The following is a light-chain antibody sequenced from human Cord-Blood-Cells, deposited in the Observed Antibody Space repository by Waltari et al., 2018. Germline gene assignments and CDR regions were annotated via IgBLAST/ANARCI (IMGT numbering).Light chain of an antibody. CDR3: SSYAGSNNPYV. Sequence: QSALTQPPSASGSPGHSVTTSCTGTSSDVGGYTYVSWYQQHPGKAPKLMIYEVSKRPSGVPDRFSGSKSGNTASLTVSGLQAEDEADYYCSSYAGSNNPYVFGTGTKVTVL. V-gene: IGLV2-8*01. J-gene: IGLJ1*01. CDR2: EVS. CDR1: SSDVGGYTY.